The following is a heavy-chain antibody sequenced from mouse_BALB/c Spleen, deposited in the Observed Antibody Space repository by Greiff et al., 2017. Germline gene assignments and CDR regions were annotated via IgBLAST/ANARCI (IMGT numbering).Heavy chain of an antibody. CDR2: IDPPNGNT. CDR3: ARGDGYFYAMDY. J-gene: IGHJ4*01. D-gene: IGHD2-3*01. Sequence: EVMLVESGAELVKPGASVKLSCTASGFNIKDTYMHWVKQRPEQGLEWIGRIDPPNGNTKYDPKFQGKATITADTSSNTAYLQLSSLTSEDTAVYYCARGDGYFYAMDYWGQGTSVTVAS. V-gene: IGHV14-3*02. CDR1: GFNIKDTY.